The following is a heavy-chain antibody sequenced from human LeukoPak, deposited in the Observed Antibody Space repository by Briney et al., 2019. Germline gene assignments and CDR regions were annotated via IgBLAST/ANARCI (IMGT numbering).Heavy chain of an antibody. CDR2: IYYSGTT. CDR3: AKDVGGVVASRGSDP. J-gene: IGHJ5*02. Sequence: SETLSLTCTVSGGSVSGYYWSWIRQPPGKGLECIGYIYYSGTTEYNPSLESRVTISVDTSKNQFSLKMSYVTAADTAVYYCAKDVGGVVASRGSDPWGQGTLVIVSS. D-gene: IGHD3-3*01. CDR1: GGSVSGYY. V-gene: IGHV4-59*02.